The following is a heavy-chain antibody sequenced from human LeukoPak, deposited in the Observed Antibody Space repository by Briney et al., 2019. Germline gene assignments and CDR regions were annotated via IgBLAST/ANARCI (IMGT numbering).Heavy chain of an antibody. CDR1: GGSISSYY. D-gene: IGHD2-15*01. V-gene: IGHV4-59*08. CDR2: IYYSGST. J-gene: IGHJ6*02. Sequence: SETLSLTCTVSGGSISSYYWSWIRQPPGKGLEWIGYIYYSGSTNYNPTLKSRVTISVDTSKNQFSLKLSSVTAADTAVYYCARHPGGVVGASFYYGMDVWGQGTTVTVSS. CDR3: ARHPGGVVGASFYYGMDV.